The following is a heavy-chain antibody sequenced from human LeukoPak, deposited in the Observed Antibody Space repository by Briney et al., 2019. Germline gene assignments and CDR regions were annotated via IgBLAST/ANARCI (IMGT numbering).Heavy chain of an antibody. Sequence: SETLSLTCAVYGGSFSGYYWSWIRQPPGKGLEWIGEINHSGSTNYNPSLKSRVTISVDTSKNQFSLKLSSVTAADTAVYYCARGRYCGGGSCYGHTGVGFDYWGQGTLVTASS. V-gene: IGHV4-34*01. CDR1: GGSFSGYY. D-gene: IGHD2-15*01. J-gene: IGHJ4*02. CDR3: ARGRYCGGGSCYGHTGVGFDY. CDR2: INHSGST.